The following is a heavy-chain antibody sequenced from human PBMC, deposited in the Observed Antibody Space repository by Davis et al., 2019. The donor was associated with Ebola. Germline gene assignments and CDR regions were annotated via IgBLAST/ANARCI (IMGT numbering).Heavy chain of an antibody. CDR1: GFTFSSYS. D-gene: IGHD3-10*01. CDR3: ASGSTHSLSRYYYGSGSVDY. Sequence: PGGSLRLSCAASGFTFSSYSMNWVRQAPGKGLEWVSSISSSSSYIYYADSVKGRFTISRDNAKNSLYLQMNSLRAEDTAVYYCASGSTHSLSRYYYGSGSVDYWGQGTLVTVSS. J-gene: IGHJ4*02. V-gene: IGHV3-21*01. CDR2: ISSSSSYI.